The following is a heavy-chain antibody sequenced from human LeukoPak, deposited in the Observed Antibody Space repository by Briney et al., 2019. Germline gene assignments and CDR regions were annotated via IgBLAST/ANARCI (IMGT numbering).Heavy chain of an antibody. CDR1: GFTFSSYW. CDR3: ARPFYGDYRHDAFDI. CDR2: IKQDGSEK. J-gene: IGHJ3*02. D-gene: IGHD4-17*01. V-gene: IGHV3-7*01. Sequence: TGGSLRLSCATSGFTFSSYWMSWVRQAPGKGLEWVANIKQDGSEKYYRDSVKGRFTLSRDNAKNSLYLQMNSLRAEDTAVYYCARPFYGDYRHDAFDIWGQGTMVTVSS.